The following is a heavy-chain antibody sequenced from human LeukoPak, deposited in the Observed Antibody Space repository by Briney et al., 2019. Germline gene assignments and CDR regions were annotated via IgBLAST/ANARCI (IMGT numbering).Heavy chain of an antibody. V-gene: IGHV1-69*13. CDR1: GGTFSSYA. CDR2: IIPIFGTA. J-gene: IGHJ4*02. D-gene: IGHD1-26*01. CDR3: AGGGRTELFDY. Sequence: ASVKVSCQASGGTFSSYAISWVRQAPGQVLEWMGGIIPIFGTANYAQKFQGRVTITADESTSTAYMELSSLRSEDTAVYYCAGGGRTELFDYWGQGTLVTVSS.